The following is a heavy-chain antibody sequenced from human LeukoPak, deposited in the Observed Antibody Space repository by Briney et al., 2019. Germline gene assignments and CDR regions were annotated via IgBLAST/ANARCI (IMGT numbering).Heavy chain of an antibody. D-gene: IGHD3-22*01. CDR3: AKDRAIVVLITVDY. CDR2: ISGTGDNT. J-gene: IGHJ4*02. CDR1: GFTFSIYA. Sequence: GGSLRLSCAASGFTFSIYAMTWVRQAPGKGLEWVSAISGTGDNTYYADSVKGRFIIPRDNSKNTLYLQMNSVRAEDTAVYYCAKDRAIVVLITVDYWGQGSLVTVSS. V-gene: IGHV3-23*01.